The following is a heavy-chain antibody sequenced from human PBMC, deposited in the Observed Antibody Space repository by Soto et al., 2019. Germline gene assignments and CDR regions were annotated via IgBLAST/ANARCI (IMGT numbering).Heavy chain of an antibody. CDR3: VSDRGRPDAFYI. J-gene: IGHJ3*02. Sequence: EVQLVESGGGLVQPGGSLRLSCAASGFTFRIYWMYWVRQAPGRGLVWVSHINSEGSSTTYADSAKGRFTISRDNAKNMWNPQMNSPVAEDTAGYYCVSDRGRPDAFYIWGQGTMVTVSS. CDR2: INSEGSST. V-gene: IGHV3-74*01. D-gene: IGHD6-6*01. CDR1: GFTFRIYW.